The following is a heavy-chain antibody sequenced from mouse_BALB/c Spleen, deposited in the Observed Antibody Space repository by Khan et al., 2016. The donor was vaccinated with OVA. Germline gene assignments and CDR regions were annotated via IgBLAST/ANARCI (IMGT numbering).Heavy chain of an antibody. Sequence: QVQLQQSGAELAKPGASVKMSCKASGYTFTNYWMHWVKQRPGQGLEWIGYINPSTGYTEYNQKFKDKATLTADKSSSTAYMQLSSLTSEDSAVYYCTRRGRDYACCAYWGQGTLVTVSA. D-gene: IGHD2-4*01. V-gene: IGHV1-7*01. CDR1: GYTFTNYW. CDR2: INPSTGYT. J-gene: IGHJ3*01. CDR3: TRRGRDYACCAY.